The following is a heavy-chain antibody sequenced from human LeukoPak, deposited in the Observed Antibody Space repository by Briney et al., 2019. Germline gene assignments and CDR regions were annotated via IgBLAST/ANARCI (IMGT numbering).Heavy chain of an antibody. CDR1: GFTLSSYG. Sequence: GGSLRLSCAASGFTLSSYGMHWVRQAPGKGLEWVAVIWYDGSNKYYADSVKGRFTISRDNSKNTLYLQMNSLRAEDTAVYYCARDMISPPGGAFDIWGQGTMVTVSS. CDR2: IWYDGSNK. V-gene: IGHV3-33*01. CDR3: ARDMISPPGGAFDI. J-gene: IGHJ3*02. D-gene: IGHD3-22*01.